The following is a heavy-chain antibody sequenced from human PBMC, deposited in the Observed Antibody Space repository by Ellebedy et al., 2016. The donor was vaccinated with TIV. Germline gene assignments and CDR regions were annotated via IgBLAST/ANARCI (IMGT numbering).Heavy chain of an antibody. J-gene: IGHJ4*02. D-gene: IGHD6-6*01. V-gene: IGHV1-46*04. CDR2: INPSGGST. Sequence: AASVKVSCKASGYTFSNYFVHWVRQAPGQGLEWMGIINPSGGSTTYAQKLQGRLTMTRDTSTSTAYMELSSLRSEDTAVYYCARGDIEYSSSSWGVFDYWGQGTLVTVSS. CDR1: GYTFSNYF. CDR3: ARGDIEYSSSSWGVFDY.